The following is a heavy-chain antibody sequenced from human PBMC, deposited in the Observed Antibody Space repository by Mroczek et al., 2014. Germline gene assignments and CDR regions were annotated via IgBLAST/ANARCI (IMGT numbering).Heavy chain of an antibody. J-gene: IGHJ4*02. V-gene: IGHV4-34*01. Sequence: QVQLQQWGAGLLKPSETLSLTCAVYGGSFSGYYWSWIRQPPGKGLEWIGEINHSGSTNYNPSLKSRVTISVDTSKNQFSLKLSSVTAADTAVYYCARERRIQLWSKKHYFDYWGQGTLVTVSS. D-gene: IGHD5-18*01. CDR1: GGSFSGYY. CDR2: INHSGST. CDR3: ARERRIQLWSKKHYFDY.